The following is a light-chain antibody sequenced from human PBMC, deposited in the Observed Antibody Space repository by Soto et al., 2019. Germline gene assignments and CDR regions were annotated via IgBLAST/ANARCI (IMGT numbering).Light chain of an antibody. V-gene: IGKV3-15*01. CDR3: QQYNNWPET. CDR2: GAS. J-gene: IGKJ1*01. Sequence: EIVMTQSPATLSVSPGERATLSCRASQSVSSNLAWYQQKPGQAPRLLIYGASTRATDVPARFSGSGSGTEFTLTISRLQSEDFAVYYCQQYNNWPETFGQGTKVESK. CDR1: QSVSSN.